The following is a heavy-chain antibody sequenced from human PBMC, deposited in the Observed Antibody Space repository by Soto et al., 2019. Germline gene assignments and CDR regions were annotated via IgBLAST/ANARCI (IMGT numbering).Heavy chain of an antibody. CDR3: AKEVPNIAMFVTLDY. CDR2: ISASGAAT. CDR1: GFTLSSYA. J-gene: IGHJ4*02. D-gene: IGHD5-18*01. Sequence: PGGSLRLSCAASGFTLSSYAMSWVRQAPGKGLEWVSAISASGAATYYTDSVKGRFTISRDTSKNTLYLQMHSLRAEDTAVYYCAKEVPNIAMFVTLDYCGQGTLVTVSS. V-gene: IGHV3-23*01.